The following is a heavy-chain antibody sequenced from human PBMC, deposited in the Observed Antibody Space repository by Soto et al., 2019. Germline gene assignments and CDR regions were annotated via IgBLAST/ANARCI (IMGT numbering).Heavy chain of an antibody. CDR3: ARGYCSGGSCYCFDY. J-gene: IGHJ4*02. CDR2: INHSGST. CDR1: GGSFSGYY. V-gene: IGHV4-34*01. Sequence: QVQLQQWGAGLLKPSETLSLTCAVYGGSFSGYYWSWIRQPPGKGLEWIGEINHSGSTNYNPSLKSRVTISVDTSKNQFSLKLSSVTAADTAVYYCARGYCSGGSCYCFDYWGLGTLVTVSS. D-gene: IGHD2-15*01.